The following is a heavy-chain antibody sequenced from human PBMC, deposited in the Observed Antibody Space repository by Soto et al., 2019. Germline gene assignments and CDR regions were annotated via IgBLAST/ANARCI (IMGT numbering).Heavy chain of an antibody. D-gene: IGHD6-6*01. CDR3: ASREQLARDYYYGMDV. CDR2: IYYSGST. Sequence: KTSETLSLTCTVSGGSISISSYYWGCIRQPPGKGLEWIGSIYYSGSTYYNPSLKSRVTISVDTSKNQFSLKLSSVTAADTAVYYCASREQLARDYYYGMDVWGQGTTVTVSS. V-gene: IGHV4-39*01. J-gene: IGHJ6*02. CDR1: GGSISISSYY.